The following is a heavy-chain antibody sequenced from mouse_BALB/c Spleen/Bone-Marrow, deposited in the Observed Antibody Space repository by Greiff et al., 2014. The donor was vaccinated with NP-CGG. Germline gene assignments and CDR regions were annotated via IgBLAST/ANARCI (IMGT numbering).Heavy chain of an antibody. CDR3: ARQRDGSYAMDY. V-gene: IGHV5-9-3*01. J-gene: IGHJ4*01. Sequence: EVQVVESGGGLVKPGGSLKLSCAASGFTFSSYAMSWVRQTPEKRLEWVATISSGGSYTYYPDSVKGRFTISRDNAKNTLYLQMSSLRSEDTAMYYCARQRDGSYAMDYWGQETSVTVSS. CDR2: ISSGGSYT. D-gene: IGHD2-3*01. CDR1: GFTFSSYA.